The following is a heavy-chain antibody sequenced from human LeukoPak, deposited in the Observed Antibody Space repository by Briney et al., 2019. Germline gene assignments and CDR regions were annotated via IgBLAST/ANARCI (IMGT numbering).Heavy chain of an antibody. V-gene: IGHV3-23*01. CDR3: AKDSEGYWFNP. J-gene: IGHJ5*02. Sequence: GGSLRLSCAASGFTFSNIWMSWVRQAPGKGLEWVSSVSYSVGITYYADSVKGRFTISRDNSKNTLYLQMNSLRAEDAAMYYCAKDSEGYWFNPWGQGTLVTVSS. CDR1: GFTFSNIW. CDR2: VSYSVGIT.